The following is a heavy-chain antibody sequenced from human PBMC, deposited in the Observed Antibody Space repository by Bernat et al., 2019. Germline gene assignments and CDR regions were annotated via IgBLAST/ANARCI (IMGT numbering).Heavy chain of an antibody. D-gene: IGHD7-27*01. J-gene: IGHJ4*02. CDR1: GYTLTELS. CDR2: INAGNGNT. Sequence: QVQLVQSGAEVKKPGASVKVSCKVSGYTLTELSMHWVRQAPGKGLEWMGWINAGNGNTKYSQKFQGRVTITRDTSASTAYMELSSLRSEDTPVYYCARWGFHGGLDYWGQGTLVTVSS. V-gene: IGHV1-3*01. CDR3: ARWGFHGGLDY.